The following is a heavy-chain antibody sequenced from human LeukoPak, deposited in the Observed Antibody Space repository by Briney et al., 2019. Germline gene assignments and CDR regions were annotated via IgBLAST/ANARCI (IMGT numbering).Heavy chain of an antibody. D-gene: IGHD3-10*01. Sequence: PSETLSLTCTVSGGSISSSSYYWGWLRQPPGKGLGWIGSIYYSGSTYYNPSPKSRVTISVDTSKNQFSLKLSSVTAADTAVYYCARTNRWVRGDPFDYWGQGTLVTVSS. V-gene: IGHV4-39*01. J-gene: IGHJ4*02. CDR2: IYYSGST. CDR3: ARTNRWVRGDPFDY. CDR1: GGSISSSSYY.